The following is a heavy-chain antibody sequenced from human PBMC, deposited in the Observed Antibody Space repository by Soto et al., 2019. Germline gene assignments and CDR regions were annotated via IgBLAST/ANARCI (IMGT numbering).Heavy chain of an antibody. J-gene: IGHJ4*02. CDR2: ISAYNGNT. CDR3: ARFMTYYYDSSGYYASDFNY. V-gene: IGHV1-18*01. CDR1: GYTFTSYG. D-gene: IGHD3-22*01. Sequence: ASVKVSCKASGYTFTSYGISWVRQAPGQGLEWMGWISAYNGNTNYAQKLQGRVTMTTDTSTSTAYMELRSLRSDDTAVYYCARFMTYYYDSSGYYASDFNYWGQGALVTVSS.